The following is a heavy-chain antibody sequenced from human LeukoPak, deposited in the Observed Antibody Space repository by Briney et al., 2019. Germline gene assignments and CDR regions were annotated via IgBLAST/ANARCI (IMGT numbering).Heavy chain of an antibody. V-gene: IGHV1-18*01. CDR1: GYTFTRYG. CDR2: INAYSDNT. CDR3: VQEASDRRGYYGH. D-gene: IGHD3-22*01. J-gene: IGHJ4*02. Sequence: ASVKVSCKASGYTFTRYGLSWVRQAPGQGLEWMAWINAYSDNTDYAQKFQGRVTVTKNTSTQTVYMELRSLSSDETDLYYCVQEASDRRGYYGHWGQGALVTVSS.